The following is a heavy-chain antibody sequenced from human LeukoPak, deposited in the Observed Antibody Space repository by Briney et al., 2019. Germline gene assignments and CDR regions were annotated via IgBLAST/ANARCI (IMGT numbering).Heavy chain of an antibody. CDR3: ARGDRGVGQLPTGGRYYFDY. D-gene: IGHD2-2*01. V-gene: IGHV4-31*03. Sequence: SETLSLTCTVSGGSISSGGYYWSWIRQHPGKGPEWIGYIYYSGSTYYNPSLKSRVTISVDTSKNQFSLKLSSVTAADTAVYYCARGDRGVGQLPTGGRYYFDYWGQGTLVTVSS. CDR1: GGSISSGGYY. J-gene: IGHJ4*02. CDR2: IYYSGST.